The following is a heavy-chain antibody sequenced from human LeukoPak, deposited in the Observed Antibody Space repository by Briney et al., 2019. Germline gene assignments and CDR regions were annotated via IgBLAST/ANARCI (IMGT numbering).Heavy chain of an antibody. Sequence: ASVKVSCKASGYTFTDYGVSWVRQTPGQGLQWIGWINIYNGNTNYAQNFQGRVTMTTDTSTSTAYMELRSLRSDDTAVYYCARGGIVVVTANFDYWGQGTLVTVSS. CDR1: GYTFTDYG. CDR2: INIYNGNT. CDR3: ARGGIVVVTANFDY. V-gene: IGHV1-18*01. J-gene: IGHJ4*02. D-gene: IGHD2-21*02.